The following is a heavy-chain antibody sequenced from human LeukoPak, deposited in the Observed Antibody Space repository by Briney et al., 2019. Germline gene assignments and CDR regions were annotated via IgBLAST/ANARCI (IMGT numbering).Heavy chain of an antibody. Sequence: NTGGSLRLSCAASGFTFDDYGMNWVRQSPGKGLEWVSSISSSTSYIYYADSVKGRFTISRDNAKTSLYLQMNSLRAEDTAVYYCARKNVAVAGPLDYWGQGTLVTVSS. J-gene: IGHJ4*02. CDR1: GFTFDDYG. CDR3: ARKNVAVAGPLDY. V-gene: IGHV3-21*01. D-gene: IGHD6-19*01. CDR2: ISSSTSYI.